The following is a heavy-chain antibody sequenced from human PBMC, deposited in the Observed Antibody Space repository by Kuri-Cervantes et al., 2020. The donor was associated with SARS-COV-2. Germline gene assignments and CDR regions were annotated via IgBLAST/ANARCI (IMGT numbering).Heavy chain of an antibody. Sequence: GESLKISCAASGFTFSDYYMSWVRQAPGKGLEWVSAISGSGGSTYYADSVKGRFTISRDNSKNTLYLQMNSLRAEDAAIYYCAKDYCSSTSCSGFDAFDIWGQGTMVTVSS. CDR3: AKDYCSSTSCSGFDAFDI. CDR2: ISGSGGST. D-gene: IGHD2-2*01. V-gene: IGHV3-23*01. J-gene: IGHJ3*02. CDR1: GFTFSDYY.